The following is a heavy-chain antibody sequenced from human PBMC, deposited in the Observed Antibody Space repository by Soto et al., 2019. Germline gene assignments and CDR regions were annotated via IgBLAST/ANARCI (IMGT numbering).Heavy chain of an antibody. CDR3: ARGGATSFGVVHYYYFGMVF. J-gene: IGHJ6*02. CDR2: MNPNNGNT. Sequence: ASVKVSCKAAAYTFTSYDINWVRQATGQDFEWMGWMNPNNGNTAYAQKFQGRVTMTRDTSKSTAFMELSSLGSDDTAVYYCARGGATSFGVVHYYYFGMVFWGQGTTVTVSS. CDR1: AYTFTSYD. V-gene: IGHV1-8*01. D-gene: IGHD3-3*01.